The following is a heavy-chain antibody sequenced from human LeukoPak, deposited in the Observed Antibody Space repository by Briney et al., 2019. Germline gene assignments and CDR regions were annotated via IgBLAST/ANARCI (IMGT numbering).Heavy chain of an antibody. D-gene: IGHD3-10*01. CDR2: IKTDGSEK. CDR3: ARDVGLVRGSGSYYKEFDY. CDR1: GFTFSNYW. Sequence: PGGSLRLSCEGSGFTFSNYWMGWVRQAPGKGLQWVANIKTDGSEKYYVDSVKGRFTISRDNAKNSLYLQMNSLRAEDTAVYYCARDVGLVRGSGSYYKEFDYWGQGTLVTVSS. V-gene: IGHV3-7*01. J-gene: IGHJ4*02.